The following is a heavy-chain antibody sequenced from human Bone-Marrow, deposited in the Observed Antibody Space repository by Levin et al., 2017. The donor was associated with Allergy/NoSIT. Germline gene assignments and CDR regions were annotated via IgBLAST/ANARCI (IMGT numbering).Heavy chain of an antibody. CDR3: ARSQIKYTSSSPKYLYFGLDV. CDR2: IYYNGNT. V-gene: IGHV4-59*01. CDR1: GGSISNYY. D-gene: IGHD6-6*01. J-gene: IGHJ6*02. Sequence: SETLSLTCAVSGGSISNYYWSWIRQSPGKGLEWFGYIYYNGNTNYNPSLKSRVTMSVDTSRNQFSLKLTSVTASDTAVYYCARSQIKYTSSSPKYLYFGLDVWGQGTTVTVSS.